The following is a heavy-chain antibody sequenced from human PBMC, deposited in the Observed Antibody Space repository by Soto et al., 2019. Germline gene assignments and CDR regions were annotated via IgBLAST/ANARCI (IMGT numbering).Heavy chain of an antibody. J-gene: IGHJ4*02. CDR3: AKGDILTGSREGWDY. Sequence: EVQLLESGGGLVQPGGSLRLSCVASGFTFSSYAMSWVRQAPGRGLECVSSIDGSGAGTYYSDSVRGRFTISRDNSKVELDLQMDSLRAEDTAVYYCAKGDILTGSREGWDYWGQGTLVTVSS. CDR1: GFTFSSYA. V-gene: IGHV3-23*01. CDR2: IDGSGAGT. D-gene: IGHD3-9*01.